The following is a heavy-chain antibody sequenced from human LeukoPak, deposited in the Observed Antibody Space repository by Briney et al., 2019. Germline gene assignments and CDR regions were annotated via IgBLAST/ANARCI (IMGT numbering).Heavy chain of an antibody. J-gene: IGHJ4*02. CDR3: ARETLSYGDYDIDY. Sequence: GGSLRLSCAASGFTFISYSMNWVRQAPGKGLEWVSSISSTSSYIYYADSVKGRFTISRDNAKNSLYLQMNSLRAEDTAVYYCARETLSYGDYDIDYWGQGTLVTVSS. CDR1: GFTFISYS. CDR2: ISSTSSYI. D-gene: IGHD4-17*01. V-gene: IGHV3-21*01.